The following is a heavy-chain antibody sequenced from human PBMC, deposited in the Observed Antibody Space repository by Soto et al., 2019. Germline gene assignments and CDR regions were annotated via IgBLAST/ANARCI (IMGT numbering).Heavy chain of an antibody. CDR3: AIYSSSPTRFYS. CDR2: IFPDDSNT. D-gene: IGHD3-22*01. Sequence: PGETLKISCNGSGYYVINYLIGCVRPMPGKGLEWMGIIFPDDSNTAYSPSFQGQVTITADKSINTAYLQWSSLKASDTAMYYCAIYSSSPTRFYSWGQGTLVTVSS. CDR1: GYYVINYL. J-gene: IGHJ4*02. V-gene: IGHV5-51*01.